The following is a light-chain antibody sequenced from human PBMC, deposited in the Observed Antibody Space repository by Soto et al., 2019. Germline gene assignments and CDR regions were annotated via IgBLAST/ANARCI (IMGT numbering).Light chain of an antibody. V-gene: IGKV3D-15*01. J-gene: IGKJ1*01. CDR3: QQYDNKPQT. CDR2: DAS. Sequence: SPVTLTQSPGERATLSCRASQSGSSCLAWYQQRPGQAPRLLIYDASNLATGIPARFSGSGSGTEFTLTISSPQTEDFAVYYCQQYDNKPQTFGQGTKVDIK. CDR1: QSGSSC.